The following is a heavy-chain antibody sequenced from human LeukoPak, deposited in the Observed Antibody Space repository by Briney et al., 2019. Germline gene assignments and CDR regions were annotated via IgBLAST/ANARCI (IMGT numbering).Heavy chain of an antibody. CDR3: ARGLGYTAPFFDY. D-gene: IGHD3-16*02. J-gene: IGHJ4*02. Sequence: SETLSLTCTVSGGSISRYYGSWIRQPAGKGLKWIGRIYSSGNTDYNPSLKSRVTLSLDRSMNQFSLKLSSLTAADTAIYYCARGLGYTAPFFDYWGQGTLVTVSS. CDR2: IYSSGNT. V-gene: IGHV4-4*07. CDR1: GGSISRYY.